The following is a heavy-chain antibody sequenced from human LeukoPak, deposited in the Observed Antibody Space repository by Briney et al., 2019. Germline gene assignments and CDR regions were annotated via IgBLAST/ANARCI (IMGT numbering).Heavy chain of an antibody. CDR1: GEIFSGHA. J-gene: IGHJ4*02. V-gene: IGHV3-30*04. D-gene: IGHD3-10*01. CDR2: ISYDGSRM. CDR3: ARELGHYGLDS. Sequence: PGESLILSCEPSGEIFSGHAMHWVRQAPGKGLEWVALISYDGSRMYFAESVKGRFTISRDNSKSTLYLQMNSLRTEDTAVYYCARELGHYGLDSWGQGTLVTVSS.